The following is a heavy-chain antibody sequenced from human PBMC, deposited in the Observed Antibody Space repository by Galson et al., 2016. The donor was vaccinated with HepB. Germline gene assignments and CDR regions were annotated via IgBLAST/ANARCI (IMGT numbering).Heavy chain of an antibody. CDR2: IYETGTA. V-gene: IGHV4-4*02. D-gene: IGHD1/OR15-1a*01. J-gene: IGHJ4*02. CDR1: GDSITNNYW. Sequence: SETLSLTCAVSGDSITNNYWWSWLRQSPGKGLEWLGEIYETGTANYNPSFTSRATISVDKSKNQIPLRLAFVTAADTAMYYCARGTLGTTATMAFDYWGQGTLVTVSS. CDR3: ARGTLGTTATMAFDY.